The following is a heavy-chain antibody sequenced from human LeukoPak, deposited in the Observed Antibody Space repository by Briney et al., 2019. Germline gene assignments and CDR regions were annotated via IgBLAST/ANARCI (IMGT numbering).Heavy chain of an antibody. Sequence: SVKVSCKASGGTFSSYAISWVRQAPGQGLEWMGGIIPIFGTANYAQKFQGRVTITADESTSTAYMELSSLRSEDTAVYYCASALPRLPYNPYYGDSYWFVPWGRGTLVTVSS. CDR1: GGTFSSYA. J-gene: IGHJ5*02. CDR2: IIPIFGTA. D-gene: IGHD4-17*01. V-gene: IGHV1-69*01. CDR3: ASALPRLPYNPYYGDSYWFVP.